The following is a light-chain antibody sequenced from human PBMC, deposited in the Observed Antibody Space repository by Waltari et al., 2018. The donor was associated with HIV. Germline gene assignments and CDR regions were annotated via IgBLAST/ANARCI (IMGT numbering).Light chain of an antibody. Sequence: QSALTQPASVSGSPGQSITISCTGTSSYIDGYNYVSWYQQQPGKAPKLMIYDVSNRPSGLSNRFSGSKSGNTASLTISGLQAEDEADYYCSSYTSSSTKVFGGGTKLTVL. CDR3: SSYTSSSTKV. CDR2: DVS. CDR1: SSYIDGYNY. J-gene: IGLJ2*01. V-gene: IGLV2-14*03.